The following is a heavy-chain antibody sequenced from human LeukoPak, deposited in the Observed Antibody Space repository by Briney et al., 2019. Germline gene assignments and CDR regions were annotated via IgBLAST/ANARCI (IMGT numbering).Heavy chain of an antibody. CDR1: GYTFTSYY. V-gene: IGHV1-2*06. CDR2: INPNSGGT. CDR3: AKSVTMPIFDY. D-gene: IGHD3-10*01. Sequence: ASVKVSCKASGYTFTSYYMHWVRQAPGQGLEWMGRINPNSGGTNYAQKFQGRVTMTRDTSISTAYMELGSLRAEDTAVYYCAKSVTMPIFDYWGQGTLVTVSS. J-gene: IGHJ4*02.